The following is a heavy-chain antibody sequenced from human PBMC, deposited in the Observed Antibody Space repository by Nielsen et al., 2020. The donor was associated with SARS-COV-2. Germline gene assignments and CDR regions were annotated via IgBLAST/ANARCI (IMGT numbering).Heavy chain of an antibody. CDR2: INPYSGGT. CDR1: GYTFTDYY. CDR3: ARARATIFGLVMSYGMDV. D-gene: IGHD3/OR15-3a*01. Sequence: ASVQVPCKASGYTFTDYYIHWVRQAPGQGLVWMGRINPYSGGTNYAQKFQGTVNMTRDASISTVYMELTSDDTAVYYCARARATIFGLVMSYGMDVWGQGTTVAVSS. J-gene: IGHJ6*02. V-gene: IGHV1-2*06.